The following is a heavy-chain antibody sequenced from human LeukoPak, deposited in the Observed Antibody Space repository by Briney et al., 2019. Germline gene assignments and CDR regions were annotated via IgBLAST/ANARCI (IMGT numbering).Heavy chain of an antibody. Sequence: PSETLSLTCTVSGGSISSSSYYWGWIRQPPGKGLEWIGSIYYSGSTYYNPSLKSRVTISVDTSKNQFSLKLSSVTAADTAVYYCARPNTITFGGVIVHPIDYWGQGTLVTVSS. V-gene: IGHV4-39*01. CDR1: GGSISSSSYY. CDR3: ARPNTITFGGVIVHPIDY. CDR2: IYYSGST. J-gene: IGHJ4*02. D-gene: IGHD3-16*02.